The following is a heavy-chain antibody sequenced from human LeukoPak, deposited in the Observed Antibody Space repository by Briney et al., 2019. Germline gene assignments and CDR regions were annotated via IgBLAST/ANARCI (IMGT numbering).Heavy chain of an antibody. CDR1: GFSVIINY. V-gene: IGHV3-53*05. Sequence: GGSLRLSCAASGFSVIINYMSWVRQAPGKGLEWVSVIYSSGNTYYADSVKGRFTISRDNAKNSLYLQMNSLRAEDTALYYCAKGAAGPYYYYGMDVWGQGTTVTVSS. CDR3: AKGAAGPYYYYGMDV. D-gene: IGHD6-13*01. CDR2: IYSSGNT. J-gene: IGHJ6*02.